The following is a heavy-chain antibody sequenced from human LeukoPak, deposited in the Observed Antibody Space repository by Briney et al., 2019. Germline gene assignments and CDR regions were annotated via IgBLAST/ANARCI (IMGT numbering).Heavy chain of an antibody. CDR3: ARVRSSRSIAAAPFDY. CDR1: GFTFSSYE. J-gene: IGHJ4*02. Sequence: GGSLRLSCAASGFTFSSYEMNWVRQVPGKGLEWVSYISSSGSTICYADSVKGRFTISRDNAKNSLYLQMNSLRAEDTAVYYCARVRSSRSIAAAPFDYWGQGTLVTVSS. CDR2: ISSSGSTI. D-gene: IGHD6-13*01. V-gene: IGHV3-48*03.